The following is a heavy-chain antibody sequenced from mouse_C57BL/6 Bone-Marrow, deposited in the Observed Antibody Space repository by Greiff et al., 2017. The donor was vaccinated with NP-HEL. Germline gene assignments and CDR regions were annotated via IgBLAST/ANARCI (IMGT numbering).Heavy chain of an antibody. CDR2: ISDGGSYT. J-gene: IGHJ4*01. V-gene: IGHV5-4*01. CDR3: ARVIYYDSYAMDY. Sequence: EVQLVESGGGLVKPGGSLKLSCAASGFTFSSYAMSWVRQTPEKRLEWVATISDGGSYTYYPDNVKGRFTISRDNAKNNLYLQMSHLKSEDTAMYYCARVIYYDSYAMDYWGQGTSVTVSS. D-gene: IGHD2-1*01. CDR1: GFTFSSYA.